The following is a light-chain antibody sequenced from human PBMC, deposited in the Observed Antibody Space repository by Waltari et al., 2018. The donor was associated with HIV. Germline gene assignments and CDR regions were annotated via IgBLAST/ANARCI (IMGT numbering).Light chain of an antibody. CDR2: AAS. CDR3: QHSRT. Sequence: DVQMTHSPSCGSASVGDRVTLTCRTSQVISPNLNWYQHKPGKALKRLIYAASSVQSGVRWRVSGGGSGTDFTLTITSLEPEDFTTHYCQHSRTFGQGTKVE. CDR1: QVISPN. J-gene: IGKJ1*01. V-gene: IGKV1-39*01.